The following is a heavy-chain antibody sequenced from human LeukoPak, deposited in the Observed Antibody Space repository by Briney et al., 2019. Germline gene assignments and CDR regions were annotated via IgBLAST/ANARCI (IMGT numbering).Heavy chain of an antibody. Sequence: GSLRLSCAASGFTFSSYSMSWVRQAPGKGLEWVSTISGSGGSTDYTDSVKGRFSISRDNSKNTLYLQMNSLRAEDTAVYYCAKKKEISVGATPIDYWGQGTLVSVSS. J-gene: IGHJ4*02. D-gene: IGHD1-26*01. V-gene: IGHV3-23*01. CDR3: AKKKEISVGATPIDY. CDR1: GFTFSSYS. CDR2: ISGSGGST.